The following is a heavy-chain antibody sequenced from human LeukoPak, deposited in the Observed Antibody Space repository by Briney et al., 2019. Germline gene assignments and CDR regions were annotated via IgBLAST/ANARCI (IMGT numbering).Heavy chain of an antibody. CDR3: ARYSRWLPFDS. CDR1: GGSFSGYY. CDR2: INHSGGT. Sequence: SQTLSLTCAVYGGSFSGYYWSWIRQPPGKGLEWIGEINHSGGTNYNPSLKSRVTISVDTSKNQFSLKLSSVTAADTAVYYCARYSRWLPFDSWGRGTLVTVSS. D-gene: IGHD5-24*01. V-gene: IGHV4-34*01. J-gene: IGHJ4*02.